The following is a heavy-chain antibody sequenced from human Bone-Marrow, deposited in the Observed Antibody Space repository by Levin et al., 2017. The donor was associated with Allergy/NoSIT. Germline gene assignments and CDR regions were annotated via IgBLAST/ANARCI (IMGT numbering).Heavy chain of an antibody. CDR1: GFTFSSYW. J-gene: IGHJ4*02. V-gene: IGHV3-7*03. Sequence: GGSLRLSCAASGFTFSSYWMSWVRQAPGKGLEWVANIKQDGSEKYYVDSVKGRFTISRDNAKNSLYLQMNSLRAEDTAVYYCARRSSGGSCYLHYYFDYWGQGTLVTVSS. CDR2: IKQDGSEK. D-gene: IGHD2-15*01. CDR3: ARRSSGGSCYLHYYFDY.